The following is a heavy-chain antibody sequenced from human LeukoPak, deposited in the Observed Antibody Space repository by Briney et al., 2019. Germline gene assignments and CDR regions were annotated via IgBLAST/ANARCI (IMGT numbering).Heavy chain of an antibody. J-gene: IGHJ4*02. D-gene: IGHD3-22*01. V-gene: IGHV3-7*01. CDR3: ARDQKASYYYDSSGYYDY. CDR1: GFTFSSYA. Sequence: PGGSLRLSCAASGFTFSSYAMSWVRQAPGKGLEWVANIKQDGSEKSVKGRFTISRDNAKNSLYLQMNSLRAEDTAVYYCARDQKASYYYDSSGYYDYWGQGTLVTVSS. CDR2: IKQDGSEK.